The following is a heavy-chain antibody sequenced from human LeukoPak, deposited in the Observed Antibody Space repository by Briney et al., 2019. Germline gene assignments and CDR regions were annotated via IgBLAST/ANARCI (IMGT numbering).Heavy chain of an antibody. CDR2: INPNSGGT. V-gene: IGHV1-2*02. CDR1: GYTFTGYY. CDR3: SREDY. J-gene: IGHJ4*02. Sequence: ASVKVSCKASGYTFTGYYLHWVRQAPGQGLEWVGWINPNSGGTNFAQRFQGRVTMTRDTSISTVYMELSRLRSDDTAVYYCSREDYWGQGTLVTVSS.